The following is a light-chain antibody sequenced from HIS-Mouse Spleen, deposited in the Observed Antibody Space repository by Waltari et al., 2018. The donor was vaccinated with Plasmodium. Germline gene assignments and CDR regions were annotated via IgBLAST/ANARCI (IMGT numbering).Light chain of an antibody. J-gene: IGKJ2*01. Sequence: DIVLTQSPGTLSLSPGYRATLSCRASQSVSSSYLAWYQQKPGQAPRLLIYGASSRATGIPDRFSGSGSGTDFTLTISRLEPEDFAVYYCQQYGSSPYTFGQGTKLEIK. CDR3: QQYGSSPYT. CDR2: GAS. CDR1: QSVSSSY. V-gene: IGKV3-20*01.